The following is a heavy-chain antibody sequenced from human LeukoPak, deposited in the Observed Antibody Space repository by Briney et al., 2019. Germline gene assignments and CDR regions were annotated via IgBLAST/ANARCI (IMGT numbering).Heavy chain of an antibody. CDR2: ISYDGSNK. Sequence: PGRSLRPSCAASGFTFSSYGMHWVRQAPGKGLEWVAVISYDGSNKYYADSVKGRFTISRDNSKNTLYLQMNSLRAEDTAVYYCAKVRYNWNDVGDFDYWGQGTLVTVSS. CDR3: AKVRYNWNDVGDFDY. CDR1: GFTFSSYG. J-gene: IGHJ4*02. V-gene: IGHV3-30*18. D-gene: IGHD1-1*01.